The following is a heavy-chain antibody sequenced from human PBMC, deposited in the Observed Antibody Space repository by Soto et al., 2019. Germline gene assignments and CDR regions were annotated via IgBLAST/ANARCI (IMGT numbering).Heavy chain of an antibody. D-gene: IGHD3-22*01. Sequence: GGSLRLSCAVSGFIFSRYSMNWVRQAPGKGLEWVSSIGTSGSYIYDTDSVKGRFTISRDNTKDSLYLQMDSLGAEDTAIYYCAKVVGDGNDYYDFWGQGTLVTVSS. J-gene: IGHJ4*02. CDR1: GFIFSRYS. CDR3: AKVVGDGNDYYDF. CDR2: IGTSGSYI. V-gene: IGHV3-21*04.